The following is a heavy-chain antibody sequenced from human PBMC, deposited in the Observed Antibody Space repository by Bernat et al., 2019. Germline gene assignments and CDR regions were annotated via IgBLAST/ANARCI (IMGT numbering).Heavy chain of an antibody. D-gene: IGHD2-15*01. CDR2: IGTAGDT. J-gene: IGHJ3*02. Sequence: EVQLVESGGDLVQPGGSLRLSCAASGFTFSSYDMHWVRQATGKGLEWVSAIGTAGDTYYPGSVKGRFTISRENAKNSLYLQMNSLRAGDTAVYYCARARRYCSGGSCSEDAFDIWGQGTMVTVSS. CDR3: ARARRYCSGGSCSEDAFDI. V-gene: IGHV3-13*04. CDR1: GFTFSSYD.